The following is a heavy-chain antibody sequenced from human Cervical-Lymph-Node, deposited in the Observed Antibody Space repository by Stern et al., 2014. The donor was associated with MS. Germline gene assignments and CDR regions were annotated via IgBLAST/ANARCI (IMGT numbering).Heavy chain of an antibody. CDR3: AKDLGGNAFDY. CDR1: GFSFSDYG. J-gene: IGHJ4*02. CDR2: ISSDGTHK. V-gene: IGHV3-30*18. Sequence: VQLVESGGGVVQPGRSLRLSCAASGFSFSDYGIHWVRQAPGKALEGVAVISSDGTHKYYTDAVKGRGTISRDNSKNTVYLEMNSLRSDDTAVYYCAKDLGGNAFDYWGQGTLVIVSS. D-gene: IGHD4-23*01.